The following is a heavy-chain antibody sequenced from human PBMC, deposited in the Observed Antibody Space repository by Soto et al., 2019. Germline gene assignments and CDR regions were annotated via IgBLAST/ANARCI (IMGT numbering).Heavy chain of an antibody. V-gene: IGHV3-74*01. D-gene: IGHD3-3*01. CDR2: INSDGSST. J-gene: IGHJ6*03. CDR3: ARVDYDFWSGYYRWGGYYYMDV. CDR1: GFTFSSYW. Sequence: HPGGSLRLSCAASGFTFSSYWMHWVRQAPGKGLVWVSRINSDGSSTSYADSVKGRFTISRDNAKNTLYLQMNSLRAEDTAVYYCARVDYDFWSGYYRWGGYYYMDVSGKGTTVTVSS.